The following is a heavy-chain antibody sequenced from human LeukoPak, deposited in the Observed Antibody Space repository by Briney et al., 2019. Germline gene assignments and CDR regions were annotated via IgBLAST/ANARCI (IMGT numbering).Heavy chain of an antibody. CDR3: ARGRDGSTYDAFDI. CDR2: INPKNGDT. V-gene: IGHV1-2*02. Sequence: ASMKVSCKASGYTFTGYYIHWVRQAPGQGLECMGWINPKNGDTNYAQKFQGRVTMTRDTSISTAYMELSRLRSDDTAVYYCARGRDGSTYDAFDIWGRGTMVTVSS. J-gene: IGHJ3*02. CDR1: GYTFTGYY. D-gene: IGHD5-24*01.